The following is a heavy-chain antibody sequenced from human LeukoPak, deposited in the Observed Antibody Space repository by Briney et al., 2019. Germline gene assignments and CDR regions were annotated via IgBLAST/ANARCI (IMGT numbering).Heavy chain of an antibody. Sequence: GRSLRLSCAASGFTFDDYAMHWVRQAPGKGLEWVSGISWNSGSIGYADSVKGRFTISRDNAKNSLYLQMNSLRAEDMAFYYCAKASGYTTSLDYWGQGTLVTVSS. D-gene: IGHD6-13*01. V-gene: IGHV3-9*03. CDR1: GFTFDDYA. CDR3: AKASGYTTSLDY. CDR2: ISWNSGSI. J-gene: IGHJ4*02.